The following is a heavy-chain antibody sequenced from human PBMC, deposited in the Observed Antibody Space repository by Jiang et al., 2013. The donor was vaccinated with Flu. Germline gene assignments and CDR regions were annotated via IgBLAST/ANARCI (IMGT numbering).Heavy chain of an antibody. D-gene: IGHD4-23*01. V-gene: IGHV4-31*03. CDR1: GGSISNGGYY. Sequence: KPSQTLSLTCTVSGGSISNGGYYWTWIRQHPGKGLEWIGYIYYSGSTSYNPSLKSRVSISLDTSKNQLSLTLSSVTDADTAVYYCARGGTVVTPSYWGQGALVTVSS. CDR3: ARGGTVVTPSY. J-gene: IGHJ4*02. CDR2: IYYSGST.